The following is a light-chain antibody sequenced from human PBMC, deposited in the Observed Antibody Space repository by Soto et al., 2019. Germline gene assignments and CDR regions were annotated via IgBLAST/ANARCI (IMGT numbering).Light chain of an antibody. CDR2: GAS. CDR1: QSVRSN. J-gene: IGKJ4*01. CDR3: QQYNIWPLT. V-gene: IGKV3-15*01. Sequence: EIVMTQSPATLSVSPGDRVTLSCRASQSVRSNSAWYQQKPGQAPRLLIYGASIRASGIPARFSGSGYETDSTLTISSLQSEDFAVYYCQQYNIWPLTFGGGTKVDTK.